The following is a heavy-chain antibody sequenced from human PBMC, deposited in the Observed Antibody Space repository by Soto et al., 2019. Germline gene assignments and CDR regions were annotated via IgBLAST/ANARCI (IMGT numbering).Heavy chain of an antibody. Sequence: QVHLVQSGGEVKKPGASMKVSCKASGYTFTRYGISWVRQAPGQGLEWMGWISAYNGHTDYAQKFQGRVSMTTDTSTGTAYTELRSLRSDDTAVYYWARHGGYDRYYGMDVWGQGTTVIVSS. V-gene: IGHV1-18*01. D-gene: IGHD5-12*01. J-gene: IGHJ6*02. CDR3: ARHGGYDRYYGMDV. CDR2: ISAYNGHT. CDR1: GYTFTRYG.